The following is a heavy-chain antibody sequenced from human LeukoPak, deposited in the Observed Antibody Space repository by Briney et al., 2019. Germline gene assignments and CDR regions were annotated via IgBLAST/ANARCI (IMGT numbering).Heavy chain of an antibody. CDR2: ISSSSSYI. CDR3: ARESSGYPRYGDY. CDR1: GFTFSSYS. V-gene: IGHV3-21*01. Sequence: PGRSLRLSCAASGFTFSSYSMNWVRQAPGKGLEWVSSISSSSSYIYYADSVKGRFTISRDNAKNSLYLQMNSLRAEDTAVYYCARESSGYPRYGDYWGQGTLVTVSS. J-gene: IGHJ4*02. D-gene: IGHD3-22*01.